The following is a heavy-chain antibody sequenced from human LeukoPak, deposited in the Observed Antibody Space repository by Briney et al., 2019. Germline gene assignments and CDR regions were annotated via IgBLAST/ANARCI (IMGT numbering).Heavy chain of an antibody. CDR1: GYTFTGYY. CDR2: INPNRGGT. D-gene: IGHD2-15*01. CDR3: ARGYCSGGSCYGLCDY. Sequence: GASVKVSCKASGYTFTGYYMHWVRQAPGQGGEWMGWINPNRGGTNYAQKFQGRVTINRDTSISTAYMELSRLRSADTAVYYCARGYCSGGSCYGLCDYWGQGTLVTVSS. J-gene: IGHJ4*02. V-gene: IGHV1-2*02.